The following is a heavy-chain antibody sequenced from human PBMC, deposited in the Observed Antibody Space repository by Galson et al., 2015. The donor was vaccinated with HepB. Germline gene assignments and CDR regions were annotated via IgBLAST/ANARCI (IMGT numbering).Heavy chain of an antibody. D-gene: IGHD7-27*01. V-gene: IGHV5-10-1*01. CDR1: GYSFTSYW. Sequence: QSGAEVKKPGESLRISCKGSGYSFTSYWISCVRQMPGKGLEWMGRIDPSDSYTNYSPSFQGHVTISADKSISTAYLQWSRLKASDTAMYYCARHGEVLTGVGDAFDIWGQGTMVTVSS. CDR3: ARHGEVLTGVGDAFDI. J-gene: IGHJ3*02. CDR2: IDPSDSYT.